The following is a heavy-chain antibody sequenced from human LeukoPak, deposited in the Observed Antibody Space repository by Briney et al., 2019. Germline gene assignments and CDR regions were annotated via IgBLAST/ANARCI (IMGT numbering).Heavy chain of an antibody. CDR1: GGSISSYY. Sequence: SETLSLTCTVSGGSISSYYWSWIRQPPGKGLEWIGYIYYSGSTNYNPSLKSRVTISVDTSKNQSSLKLSSVTAADTAVYYCARHRRTYYFDYWGQGTLVTVSS. V-gene: IGHV4-59*08. J-gene: IGHJ4*02. CDR3: ARHRRTYYFDY. CDR2: IYYSGST.